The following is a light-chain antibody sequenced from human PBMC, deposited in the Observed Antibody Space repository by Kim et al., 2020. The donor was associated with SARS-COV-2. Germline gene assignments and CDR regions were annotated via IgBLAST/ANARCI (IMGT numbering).Light chain of an antibody. V-gene: IGLV1-47*01. CDR2: RNN. CDR3: AAWDDSLSGPHVV. CDR1: SSNIGSNY. Sequence: VTISYSGSSSNIGSNYVYWYQRLPGTAPKLLIYRNNQRHSGVPDRFSGSKSGTSASLAISGLRSEDEADYYCAAWDDSLSGPHVVFGGGTQLTVL. J-gene: IGLJ2*01.